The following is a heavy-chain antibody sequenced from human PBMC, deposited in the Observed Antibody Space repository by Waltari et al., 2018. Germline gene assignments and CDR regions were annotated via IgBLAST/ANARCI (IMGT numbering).Heavy chain of an antibody. J-gene: IGHJ6*02. V-gene: IGHV1-2*02. CDR3: ARGRGGWLVQDYYYGMDV. CDR2: INPNSGGT. Sequence: QVQLVQSGAEVKKPGASVKVSCKDSGYTFTGYYMHWVRQAPGQGLEWMGWINPNSGGTNYAQTFQGRVTMTRDTSISTAYMELSRLRSDDTAVYYCARGRGGWLVQDYYYGMDVWGQGTTVTVSS. CDR1: GYTFTGYY. D-gene: IGHD6-19*01.